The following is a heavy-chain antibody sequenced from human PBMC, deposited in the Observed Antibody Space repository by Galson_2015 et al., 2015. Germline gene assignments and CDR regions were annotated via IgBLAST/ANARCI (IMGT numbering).Heavy chain of an antibody. CDR2: ISAYNGNT. Sequence: SVKVSCKASGYTFTSYGISWVRQAPGQGLEWMGWISAYNGNTNYAQKLQGRVTMTTDTSTSTAYMELRSLRSDDTAVYYCARDPPLGSGSSPMFYYYYGMDVWGQGTTVTVSS. V-gene: IGHV1-18*01. D-gene: IGHD3-10*01. J-gene: IGHJ6*02. CDR1: GYTFTSYG. CDR3: ARDPPLGSGSSPMFYYYYGMDV.